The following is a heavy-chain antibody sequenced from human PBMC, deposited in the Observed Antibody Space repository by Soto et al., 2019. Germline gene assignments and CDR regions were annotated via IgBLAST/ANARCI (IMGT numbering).Heavy chain of an antibody. Sequence: GGSLRLSCVGSGFTFSDSVMAWVRQAPGKGLEWLSVMSGDGRTRYALSVTGRFTISRDNSKNTLYLQMRSLRAEDAAAYYCVKWHTSNFDSLPFTGFDFWGQGPQVTVSS. CDR1: GFTFSDSV. V-gene: IGHV3-23*01. CDR2: MSGDGRT. CDR3: VKWHTSNFDSLPFTGFDF. D-gene: IGHD3-22*01. J-gene: IGHJ4*02.